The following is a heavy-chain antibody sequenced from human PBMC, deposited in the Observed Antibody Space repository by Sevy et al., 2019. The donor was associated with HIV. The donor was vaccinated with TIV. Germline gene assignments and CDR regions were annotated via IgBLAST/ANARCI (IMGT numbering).Heavy chain of an antibody. CDR1: GFTFSSYE. CDR3: AREARLFTVVTMYYYYYYMDV. J-gene: IGHJ6*03. D-gene: IGHD2-21*02. Sequence: GGSLRLSCAASGFTFSSYEMNWVRQAPGKGLEWVSYISSSGSTIYYADSVKGRFTISRDNAKNSLYLQINSLRAEDTAVYYCAREARLFTVVTMYYYYYYMDVWGKGTTVTVSS. CDR2: ISSSGSTI. V-gene: IGHV3-48*03.